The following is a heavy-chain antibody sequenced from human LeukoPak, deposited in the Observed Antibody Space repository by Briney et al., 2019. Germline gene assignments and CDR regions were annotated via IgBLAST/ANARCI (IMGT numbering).Heavy chain of an antibody. D-gene: IGHD3-10*01. CDR3: ARENSYGSGSYSFDY. J-gene: IGHJ4*02. CDR2: ISSSGSTI. CDR1: GFTFSSYE. V-gene: IGHV3-48*03. Sequence: GGSLRLSCAASGFTFSSYEMNWVRQAPGRGLEWVSYISSSGSTIYYADSVKGRFTISGDNAKNSLYLQMNSLRAEDTAVYYCARENSYGSGSYSFDYWGQGTLVTVSS.